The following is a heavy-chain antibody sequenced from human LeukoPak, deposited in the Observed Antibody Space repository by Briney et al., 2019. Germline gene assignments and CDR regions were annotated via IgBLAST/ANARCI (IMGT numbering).Heavy chain of an antibody. Sequence: GASVKVSCKASGYTFSNYGISWVRQAPGQGLEWMGWISAYNGNTNYAQKLQGRVTMTTDTSTSTAYMELRSLRSEDTAVYYCARDRDPTVVTYWYFDLWGRGTLVTVSS. D-gene: IGHD4-23*01. CDR1: GYTFSNYG. J-gene: IGHJ2*01. V-gene: IGHV1-18*01. CDR3: ARDRDPTVVTYWYFDL. CDR2: ISAYNGNT.